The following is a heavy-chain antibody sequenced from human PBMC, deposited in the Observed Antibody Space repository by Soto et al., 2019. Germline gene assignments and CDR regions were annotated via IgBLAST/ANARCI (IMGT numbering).Heavy chain of an antibody. CDR2: ISSSGSTI. J-gene: IGHJ6*03. CDR3: ASAGETGAVAGTRYYYYYMDV. V-gene: IGHV3-11*01. CDR1: GFTFSDYY. D-gene: IGHD6-19*01. Sequence: GSLRLSCAASGFTFSDYYMSWIRQAPGKGLEWVSYISSSGSTIYYADSVKGRFTISRDNAKNSLYLQMNSLRAEDTAVYYCASAGETGAVAGTRYYYYYMDVWGKGTTVTVAS.